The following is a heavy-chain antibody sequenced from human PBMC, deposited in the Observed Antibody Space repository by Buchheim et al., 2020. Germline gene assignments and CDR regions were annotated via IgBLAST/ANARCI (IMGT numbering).Heavy chain of an antibody. CDR3: ARVNRDDSSGYYYARLDY. CDR1: GGSINSNNW. CDR2: IYHSGST. D-gene: IGHD3-22*01. Sequence: QVQLQESGPGLVKPSGTLSLTCAVSGGSINSNNWWNWVRQPPGKGLEWIGEIYHSGSTNYNPSLKSRVTISVEKSKNQFSLKLSSVTAADTAVYYCARVNRDDSSGYYYARLDYWGQGTL. J-gene: IGHJ4*02. V-gene: IGHV4-4*02.